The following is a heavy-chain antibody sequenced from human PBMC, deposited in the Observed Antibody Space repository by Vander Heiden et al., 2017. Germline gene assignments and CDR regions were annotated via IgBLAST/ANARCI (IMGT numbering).Heavy chain of an antibody. CDR3: AKDQNYDFWSGYLN. Sequence: EVQLVESGGGLVQPGRSLRLSCAASGFTFDDYAMHWVRQAPGKGLEWVSGITWNSGNIGYADSVKGRFTISRDNAKNSLYLQMNSLRADDTALYYCAKDQNYDFWSGYLNWGQGTLVTVSS. J-gene: IGHJ4*02. V-gene: IGHV3-9*01. CDR2: ITWNSGNI. CDR1: GFTFDDYA. D-gene: IGHD3-3*01.